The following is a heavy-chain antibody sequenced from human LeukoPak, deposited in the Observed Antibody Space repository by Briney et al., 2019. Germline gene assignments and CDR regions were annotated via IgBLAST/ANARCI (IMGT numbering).Heavy chain of an antibody. D-gene: IGHD2-8*01. CDR2: INPNSGGT. V-gene: IGHV1-2*02. CDR3: ARGTPRTNGVCYTF. CDR1: GYTFTGYY. J-gene: IGHJ4*02. Sequence: GASVKVSCKASGYTFTGYYMHWVRQAPGQGLEWMGWINPNSGGTNYAQKFQGRVTMTRDTSISTAYMELSRLRSDDTAVYYCARGTPRTNGVCYTFWGQGTLVTVSS.